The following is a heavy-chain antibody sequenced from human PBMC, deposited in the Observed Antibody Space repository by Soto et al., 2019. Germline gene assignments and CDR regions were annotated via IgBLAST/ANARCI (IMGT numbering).Heavy chain of an antibody. CDR1: GFTFSSYG. V-gene: IGHV3-33*01. CDR2: IWYDGSNK. D-gene: IGHD3-10*01. Sequence: QVQLVESGGGVVQPGRSLRLSCAASGFTFSSYGMHWVRQAPGKGLEWVAVIWYDGSNKYYADSVKGRFTISRDNSKNSLYLQMNSLRAEDTAVYYCAREYYYGSESDYWGQGTLVTVSS. J-gene: IGHJ4*02. CDR3: AREYYYGSESDY.